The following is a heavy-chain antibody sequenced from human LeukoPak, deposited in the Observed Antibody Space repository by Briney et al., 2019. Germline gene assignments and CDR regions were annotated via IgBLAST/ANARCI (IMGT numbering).Heavy chain of an antibody. CDR2: TYYRSKWHY. CDR1: GDSVSNKNTA. V-gene: IGHV6-1*01. J-gene: IGHJ4*02. CDR3: ARVIPGDYGYFDY. Sequence: SQTLSLTCGISGDSVSNKNTAWNWIRQSPSRGLEWLGRTYYRSKWHYGYAVSVKSRITINPDTSKNQFSLQLNSVTPEDTAVYYCARVIPGDYGYFDYWGQGTLVTVSS. D-gene: IGHD4-17*01.